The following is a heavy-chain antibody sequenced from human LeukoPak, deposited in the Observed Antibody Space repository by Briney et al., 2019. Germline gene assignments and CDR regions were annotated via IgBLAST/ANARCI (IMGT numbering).Heavy chain of an antibody. J-gene: IGHJ4*02. CDR3: CFYDSSVTRDY. Sequence: GGSLRLSCAASGFYFGGCTMNWVRQASGKGLEWVGRIRSEGNSYATAYAASVKGRFTIYRDDSNNTAYLQMNSLKTEDTALYFCCFYDSSVTRDYWGQGTLVTVSS. V-gene: IGHV3-73*01. D-gene: IGHD3-22*01. CDR1: GFYFGGCT. CDR2: IRSEGNSYAT.